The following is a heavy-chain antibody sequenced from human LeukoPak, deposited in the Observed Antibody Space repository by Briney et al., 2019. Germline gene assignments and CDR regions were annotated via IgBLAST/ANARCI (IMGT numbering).Heavy chain of an antibody. D-gene: IGHD4-17*01. CDR2: INAGNGNT. CDR3: ARVTTVTTDRFDF. Sequence: ASVKVSCKASGYTFTSYAVHWVRQAPAQRLEWMGWINAGNGNTKYSQKFQSRVTLTRDTSASTAYMEVSSLRSEDTAMYYCARVTTVTTDRFDFWGQGTLVTVSS. CDR1: GYTFTSYA. V-gene: IGHV1-3*01. J-gene: IGHJ4*02.